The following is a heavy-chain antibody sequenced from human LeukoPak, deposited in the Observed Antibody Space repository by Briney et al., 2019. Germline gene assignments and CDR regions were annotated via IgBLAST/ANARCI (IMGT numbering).Heavy chain of an antibody. CDR2: IDPCNGDT. CDR3: AGRSRNGLDAFDI. V-gene: IGHV1-2*02. Sequence: ASVKVSCKASAYTCTGYYLHWVRQAPGQGLQWMGWIDPCNGDTEYAKKFHGRVTMTRDRSIRTAYMELGRPTSDDTAAYYCAGRSRNGLDAFDIWGQGTMVTVSS. D-gene: IGHD1-14*01. CDR1: AYTCTGYY. J-gene: IGHJ3*02.